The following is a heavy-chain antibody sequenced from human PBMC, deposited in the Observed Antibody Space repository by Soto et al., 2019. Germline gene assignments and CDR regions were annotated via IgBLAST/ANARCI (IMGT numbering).Heavy chain of an antibody. CDR2: IYYSGST. CDR1: GGNIIGYD. CDR3: VRVGYCTNGICNFDY. J-gene: IGHJ4*02. V-gene: IGHV4-59*08. D-gene: IGHD2-8*01. Sequence: SETLSLTSSVSGGNIIGYDLSLLRPQPGKGLERIVCIYYSGSTNYNPSLKSRVTISIDTSKTQFSLKLNSVTAADTAIYYCVRVGYCTNGICNFDYWAQGTVVTVS.